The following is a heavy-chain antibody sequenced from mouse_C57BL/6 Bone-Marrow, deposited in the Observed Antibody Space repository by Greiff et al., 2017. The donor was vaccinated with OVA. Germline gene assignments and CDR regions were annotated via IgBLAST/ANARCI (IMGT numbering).Heavy chain of an antibody. J-gene: IGHJ4*01. CDR1: GYTFTGYW. D-gene: IGHD2-1*01. CDR3: ARPIYYGNYSYAMDY. V-gene: IGHV1-9*01. CDR2: ILPGSGST. Sequence: QVQLKQSGAELLKPGASVKLSCMATGYTFTGYWIEWVKQRPGHGLEWIGEILPGSGSTNYNEKFKGKATFTADTSSNTAYMQLSSLTTEDSAIYYCARPIYYGNYSYAMDYWGQGTSVTVSS.